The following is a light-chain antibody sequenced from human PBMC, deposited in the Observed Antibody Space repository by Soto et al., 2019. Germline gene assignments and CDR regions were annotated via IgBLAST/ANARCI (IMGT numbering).Light chain of an antibody. Sequence: QSVLTQPPSASGSPGQSVAISCTGTSSDVGGYNYVSWYQQHPGKVPQLMIYEVNKRPSWVPDRFSGSKSGNTSSLTVSGLQAEDEAAYYCSSYSCSSNVFGTGTKLTVL. CDR1: SSDVGGYNY. V-gene: IGLV2-8*01. J-gene: IGLJ1*01. CDR3: SSYSCSSNV. CDR2: EVN.